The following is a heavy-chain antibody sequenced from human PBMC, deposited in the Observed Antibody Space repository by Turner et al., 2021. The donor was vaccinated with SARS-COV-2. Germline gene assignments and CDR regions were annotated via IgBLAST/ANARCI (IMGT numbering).Heavy chain of an antibody. J-gene: IGHJ6*03. CDR3: ARDPNAGYYYMDV. V-gene: IGHV3-23*01. CDR2: ISGSGGRT. Sequence: EVQLLESGGGLVQPGRSLRPPCSASGFAFRTYGMSWLRQAPGKGLEWVSSISGSGGRTHDVGSVKGRFTISRDNSKNTLYLQMNSLTAEDTAVYYCARDPNAGYYYMDVWGKGTTVTVSS. D-gene: IGHD2-8*01. CDR1: GFAFRTYG.